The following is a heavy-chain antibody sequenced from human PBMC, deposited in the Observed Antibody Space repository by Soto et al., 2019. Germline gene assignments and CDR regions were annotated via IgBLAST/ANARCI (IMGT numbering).Heavy chain of an antibody. V-gene: IGHV3-73*01. CDR3: TRLISAAQDY. CDR2: IRDRAYNYAT. Sequence: EVLLVESGGGVVHPGGSLKLSCVASGFVFKDSSIHWVRQASGKGLEWVVRIRDRAYNYATAYTASVKGRFTIARDDSTNTAYLQMNSLRTEDPAIYYCTRLISAAQDYWCQGTLVTVSS. J-gene: IGHJ4*02. D-gene: IGHD3-10*01. CDR1: GFVFKDSS.